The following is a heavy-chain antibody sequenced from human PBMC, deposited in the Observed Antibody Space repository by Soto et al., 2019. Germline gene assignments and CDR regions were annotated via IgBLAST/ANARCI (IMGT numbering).Heavy chain of an antibody. Sequence: GGSLRLSCAASGFPFRTYSMNWVRQAPGKGLEWVSSISASGNYIYYADSLKGRFTVSRDNAKDSLFLQIDNLRVEDTAVYYCAKLGTMGVFDSWGQGTLVTVSS. CDR1: GFPFRTYS. D-gene: IGHD3-10*01. CDR2: ISASGNYI. V-gene: IGHV3-21*01. CDR3: AKLGTMGVFDS. J-gene: IGHJ4*02.